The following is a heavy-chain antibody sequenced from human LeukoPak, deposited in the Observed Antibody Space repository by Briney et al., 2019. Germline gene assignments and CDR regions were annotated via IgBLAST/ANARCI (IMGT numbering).Heavy chain of an antibody. CDR2: IYPGDSDT. D-gene: IGHD3-10*01. Sequence: GESLKISCKGSGYRFTTYWIGWVRQMPGKGLEWMGIIYPGDSDTRYSPSFQGQVTISADKSINTAYLQWSSLKASDTAMYYCARRMVRGVMDYFDYWGQGTLVTVSS. V-gene: IGHV5-51*01. CDR1: GYRFTTYW. J-gene: IGHJ4*02. CDR3: ARRMVRGVMDYFDY.